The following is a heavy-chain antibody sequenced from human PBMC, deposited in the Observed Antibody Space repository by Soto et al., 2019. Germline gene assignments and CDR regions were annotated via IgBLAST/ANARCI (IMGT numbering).Heavy chain of an antibody. Sequence: ASVKVSCKASGYTFTNHYIHWVRQGPGQGPEWMGTINPSGGKTDYAQKFKGRVTLTSDTPTSTVYMELRSLRSEDTAIYYCARDEYHYGSGSSYSTLDDWGQGTLVTVSS. J-gene: IGHJ4*02. CDR1: GYTFTNHY. CDR3: ARDEYHYGSGSSYSTLDD. V-gene: IGHV1-46*01. CDR2: INPSGGKT. D-gene: IGHD3-10*01.